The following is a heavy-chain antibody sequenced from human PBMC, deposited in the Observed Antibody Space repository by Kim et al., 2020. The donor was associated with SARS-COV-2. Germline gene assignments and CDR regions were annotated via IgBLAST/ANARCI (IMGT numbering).Heavy chain of an antibody. J-gene: IGHJ4*02. V-gene: IGHV3-23*01. Sequence: SYADSGNVRCTISRDTSKITFSLQMNSLRAEDTAIYYCAKDRGNYYDFDYWGQGTLVTVSS. D-gene: IGHD3-16*01. CDR3: AKDRGNYYDFDY.